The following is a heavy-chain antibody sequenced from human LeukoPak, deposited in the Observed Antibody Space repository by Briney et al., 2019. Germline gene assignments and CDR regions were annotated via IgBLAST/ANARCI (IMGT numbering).Heavy chain of an antibody. J-gene: IGHJ4*02. D-gene: IGHD4-11*01. Sequence: ASVKVSCKASGGTFSSYAISWVRQAPGQGLEWMGRIIPIFGIANYAQKFQGRVTITADKSTSTAYMELSGLRSEDTAVYYCAGLVTTDYYFDYWGQGTLVTVSS. CDR3: AGLVTTDYYFDY. V-gene: IGHV1-69*04. CDR2: IIPIFGIA. CDR1: GGTFSSYA.